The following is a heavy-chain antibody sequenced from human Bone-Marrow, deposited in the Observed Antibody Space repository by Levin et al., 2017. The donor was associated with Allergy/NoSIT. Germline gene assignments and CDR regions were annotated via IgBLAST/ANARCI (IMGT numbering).Heavy chain of an antibody. J-gene: IGHJ3*02. Sequence: LSLSCAASGFTFSNYDMNWVRQAPGKGLEWISYITGSSAPIHYADSVKGRFTISRDNAKNSLFLQMNSLRAEDTAVYYCVRRIDTWGQGTMVTVSP. CDR2: ITGSSAPI. CDR1: GFTFSNYD. CDR3: VRRIDT. V-gene: IGHV3-48*03.